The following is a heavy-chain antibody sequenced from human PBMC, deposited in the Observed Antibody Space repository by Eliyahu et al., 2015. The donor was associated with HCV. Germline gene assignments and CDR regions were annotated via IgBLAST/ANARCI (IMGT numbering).Heavy chain of an antibody. Sequence: EVQLVESGGGLVQPGGSXRLSCXAXGFTFRGNWMSWVRQAPGKGLEWMATIQPDGRRKYYVDSVKGRFTISRDDAKNSLDLQMNSLRVEDTAMYYCADIETTSWGQGTLVXVSS. CDR2: IQPDGRRK. CDR1: GFTFRGNW. J-gene: IGHJ5*02. V-gene: IGHV3-7*01. CDR3: ADIETTS. D-gene: IGHD1-14*01.